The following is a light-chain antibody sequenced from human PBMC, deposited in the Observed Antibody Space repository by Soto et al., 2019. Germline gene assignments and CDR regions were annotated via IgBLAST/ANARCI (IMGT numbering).Light chain of an antibody. CDR2: GAS. CDR3: QRYYDSLWT. V-gene: IGKV3-20*01. J-gene: IGKJ1*01. Sequence: EIVLTQSPGTLSLSPGERATLSCRASQSVNSTSLAWYQQKPGQAPRLLIHGASSRATGIPDRFSGSGSGTDVTLTISRLEPEDFAVDFCQRYYDSLWTFGQGTKVEIK. CDR1: QSVNSTS.